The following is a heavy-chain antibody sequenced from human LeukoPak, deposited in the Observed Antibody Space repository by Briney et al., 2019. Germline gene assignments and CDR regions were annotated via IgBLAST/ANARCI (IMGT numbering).Heavy chain of an antibody. D-gene: IGHD6-19*01. CDR3: ARSSGWKYNIDY. Sequence: ASVKVSCKASGYTFTNYGINWLRQAPGQGLEWMGWINPNSGGTNYAQKFQGRVTMTRDTSISTAYMELSRLRSDDTAMYYCARSSGWKYNIDYWGQGTLVTVSS. J-gene: IGHJ4*02. V-gene: IGHV1-2*02. CDR2: INPNSGGT. CDR1: GYTFTNYG.